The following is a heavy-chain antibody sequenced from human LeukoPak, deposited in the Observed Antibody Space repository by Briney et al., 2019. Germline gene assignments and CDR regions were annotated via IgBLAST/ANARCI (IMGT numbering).Heavy chain of an antibody. V-gene: IGHV3-48*03. J-gene: IGHJ4*02. Sequence: GGSLRLSCAASGFTFSSYEMNWVRQAPGKGLEWVSYISYNGRSIYYADSVKGRFTISRDNAKNSLYLQMNSLRVEATAVYYCARDGRWINYYDGSSPVWGQGTLVTVSS. D-gene: IGHD3-22*01. CDR2: ISYNGRSI. CDR3: ARDGRWINYYDGSSPV. CDR1: GFTFSSYE.